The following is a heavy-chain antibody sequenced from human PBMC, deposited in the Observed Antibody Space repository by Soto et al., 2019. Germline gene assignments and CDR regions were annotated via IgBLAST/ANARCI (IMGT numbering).Heavy chain of an antibody. Sequence: SETLSLTCAVSGGSISNDVYSWSWIRHPPGNGLEWIGYIYHSGSTYYNPSLKSRVTISVDRSKNQFSLKLSSVTAADTAVYYCARGRRTATIPENPNAVDPWGEGTMVNFYS. CDR1: GGSISNDVYS. J-gene: IGHJ5*02. D-gene: IGHD2-15*01. CDR3: ARGRRTATIPENPNAVDP. V-gene: IGHV4-30-2*01. CDR2: IYHSGST.